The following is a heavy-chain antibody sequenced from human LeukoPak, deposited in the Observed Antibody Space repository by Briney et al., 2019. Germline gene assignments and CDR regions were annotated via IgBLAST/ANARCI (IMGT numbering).Heavy chain of an antibody. D-gene: IGHD1-26*01. V-gene: IGHV3-7*01. Sequence: PGRSLRLSCAASGFTFRTYTMHWVRQAPGKGLEWVAIIEQDGSKKYYVDSVKGRFTISRDNAKNSLYLQMNSLRAEDTAVYYCARVRRWEDYFDYWGQGTLVTVSS. J-gene: IGHJ4*02. CDR2: IEQDGSKK. CDR3: ARVRRWEDYFDY. CDR1: GFTFRTYT.